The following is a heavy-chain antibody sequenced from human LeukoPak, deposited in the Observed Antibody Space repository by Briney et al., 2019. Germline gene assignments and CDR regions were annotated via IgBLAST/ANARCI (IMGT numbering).Heavy chain of an antibody. D-gene: IGHD6-19*01. CDR1: GYSSTSYW. Sequence: GESLRISCKGSGYSSTSYWISWVRQMPGKGLEGMGRIDPSDSYTNYSPSFQGHDTISADKSISTAYLQWSSLKASDTAMYYCARRGIAVAGTPAEYFQHGGQGTLVIVSS. CDR2: IDPSDSYT. V-gene: IGHV5-10-1*01. CDR3: ARRGIAVAGTPAEYFQH. J-gene: IGHJ1*01.